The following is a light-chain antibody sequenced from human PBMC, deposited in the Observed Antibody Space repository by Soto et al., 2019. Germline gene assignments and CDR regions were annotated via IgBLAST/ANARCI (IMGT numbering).Light chain of an antibody. Sequence: EIVLTQSPGTLSLSPGERATLSCRASQSVSSSYLAWYQQKPGQAPRLLIYGASSSATGIPDRFSGSGSGTDFTLTISRLEPEDFAVYYCQQYGSSPPYTFVQGTKMDMK. CDR3: QQYGSSPPYT. CDR1: QSVSSSY. J-gene: IGKJ2*01. V-gene: IGKV3-20*01. CDR2: GAS.